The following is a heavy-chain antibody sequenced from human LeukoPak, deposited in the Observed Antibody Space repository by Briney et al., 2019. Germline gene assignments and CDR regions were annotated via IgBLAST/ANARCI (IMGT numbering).Heavy chain of an antibody. V-gene: IGHV4-39*01. Sequence: SETLSLTCSVSGASISTSAYYWGWIRQPPGKGLEWIGSIYYSGSTYYNASLKSRVTISIDTSKNQFSLRLSSVTAADTAVYYCAKSGGYGLIDYWGQGTLVTVSS. CDR1: GASISTSAYY. D-gene: IGHD1-26*01. CDR2: IYYSGST. J-gene: IGHJ4*02. CDR3: AKSGGYGLIDY.